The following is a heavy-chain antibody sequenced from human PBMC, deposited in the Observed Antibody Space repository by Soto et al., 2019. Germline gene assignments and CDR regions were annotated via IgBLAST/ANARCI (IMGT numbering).Heavy chain of an antibody. Sequence: SCPTLVNPTQTLTLTCTFSGFSLSTSGMCXSWIRQPPGKALEWLALIDWDDDKYYSTSLKTRLTISKDTSKNQVVLTMTNMDPVDTATYYCARSNTVAVAGTFDYWGQGTLVTVSS. D-gene: IGHD6-19*01. CDR2: IDWDDDK. V-gene: IGHV2-70*01. CDR1: GFSLSTSGMC. J-gene: IGHJ4*02. CDR3: ARSNTVAVAGTFDY.